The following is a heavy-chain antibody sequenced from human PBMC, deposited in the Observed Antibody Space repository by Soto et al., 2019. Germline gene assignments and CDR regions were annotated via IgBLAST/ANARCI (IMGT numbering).Heavy chain of an antibody. V-gene: IGHV3-30-3*01. CDR1: GFTFSSYA. CDR3: ARAAGYGGVGYYYYGMDV. J-gene: IGHJ6*01. Sequence: QVQLVESGGGVVQPGRSLRLSCAASGFTFSSYAMHWVRQAPGKGLEWVAVISYDGSNKYYADSVKGRFTISRDNSKNTLYLQMNSLRAEDTAVYYCARAAGYGGVGYYYYGMDVW. CDR2: ISYDGSNK. D-gene: IGHD4-17*01.